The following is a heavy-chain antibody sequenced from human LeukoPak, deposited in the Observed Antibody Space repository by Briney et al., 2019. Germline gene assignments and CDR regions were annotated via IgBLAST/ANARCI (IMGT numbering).Heavy chain of an antibody. V-gene: IGHV4-59*01. CDR1: GGSISSYY. Sequence: PSETLSLTCTVSGGSISSYYWSWIRQPPGKGLEWIGYIYYSGSTNYNPSLKSRVTISVDTSKNQFSLKLSSVTAADTAVYYCARTYYDFWSGYYPQPIFDYWGQGTLVTVSS. CDR3: ARTYYDFWSGYYPQPIFDY. J-gene: IGHJ4*02. CDR2: IYYSGST. D-gene: IGHD3-3*01.